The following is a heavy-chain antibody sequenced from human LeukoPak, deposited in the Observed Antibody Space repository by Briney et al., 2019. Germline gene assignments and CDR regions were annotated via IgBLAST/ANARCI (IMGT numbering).Heavy chain of an antibody. J-gene: IGHJ4*02. Sequence: GGSLRLSCVGSGFTSIAYALTWARQAPGKGLEWVSGISGGGVTTYYADSVRGRFTISRDNSKNTLYLQMNSLRAEDTAVYYCARVGGASYSYGYFDYWGQGTLVTVSS. CDR3: ARVGGASYSYGYFDY. CDR1: GFTSIAYA. CDR2: ISGGGVTT. D-gene: IGHD5-18*01. V-gene: IGHV3-23*01.